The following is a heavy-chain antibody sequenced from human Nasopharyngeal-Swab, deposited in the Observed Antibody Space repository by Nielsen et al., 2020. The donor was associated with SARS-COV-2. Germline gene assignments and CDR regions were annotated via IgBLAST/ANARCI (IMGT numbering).Heavy chain of an antibody. J-gene: IGHJ4*02. CDR3: ARVYSSSSYYFDY. Sequence: SETLSLTCTVSGGPISGYFWSWVRQPPEKGLEWIGYIHYGGSTNYNPSLKSRVTISVDTSKNQFSLKLSSVTAADTAVYYCARVYSSSSYYFDYWGQGTLVTVSS. V-gene: IGHV4-59*01. CDR1: GGPISGYF. D-gene: IGHD6-6*01. CDR2: IHYGGST.